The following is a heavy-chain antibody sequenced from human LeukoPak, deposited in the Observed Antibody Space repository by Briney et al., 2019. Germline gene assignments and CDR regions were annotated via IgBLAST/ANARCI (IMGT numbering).Heavy chain of an antibody. Sequence: GASVKVSCKASGYTFTGYYMHWVRQAPGHGLEWMGWIDPNSGGTDYAQKFQGRVTMNRDRSIHTAYMELSRLRSDDTAVSYCRYCSGGSCYPLDYWGAGALVTVSS. V-gene: IGHV1-2*02. D-gene: IGHD2-15*01. CDR2: IDPNSGGT. CDR1: GYTFTGYY. J-gene: IGHJ4*02. CDR3: RYCSGGSCYPLDY.